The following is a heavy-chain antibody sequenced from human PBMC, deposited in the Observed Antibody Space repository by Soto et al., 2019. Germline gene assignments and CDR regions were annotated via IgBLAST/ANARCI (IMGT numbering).Heavy chain of an antibody. Sequence: QLQLQESGPGLVKPSETLSLTCTVSGGSISSSSYYWGWIRQPPGKGLEWIGSIYYSGSTYYNPSLKSRVTISVDTSKNQFSLKLSSVTAADTAVYYCARPIVVVVAATDTYNWFDPWGQGTLVTVSS. CDR1: GGSISSSSYY. J-gene: IGHJ5*02. CDR3: ARPIVVVVAATDTYNWFDP. CDR2: IYYSGST. V-gene: IGHV4-39*01. D-gene: IGHD2-15*01.